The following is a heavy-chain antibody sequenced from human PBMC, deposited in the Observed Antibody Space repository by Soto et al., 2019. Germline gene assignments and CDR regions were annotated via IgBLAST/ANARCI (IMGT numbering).Heavy chain of an antibody. CDR2: ISTYNGNT. CDR1: GYSFSDYG. D-gene: IGHD6-19*01. V-gene: IGHV1-18*04. Sequence: QVQLVQSGAEVKKPGASLKVSCQASGYSFSDYGIAWVRQAPGQGLAWVGWISTYNGNTNYAQKFQGRVTMTPDTSANTAYMELRSLRSDATAMYYCARYGYSSGWYLGTGMDVWGQGTPVTVSS. CDR3: ARYGYSSGWYLGTGMDV. J-gene: IGHJ6*02.